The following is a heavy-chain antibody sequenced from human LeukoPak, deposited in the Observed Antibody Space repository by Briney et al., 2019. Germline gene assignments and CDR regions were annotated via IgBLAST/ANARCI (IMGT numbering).Heavy chain of an antibody. D-gene: IGHD2-15*01. Sequence: SRTLFLTCTVSGDSISSGSYYWSWIRQPAGKGLEWIGRIYTSGSTNYNPSLKSRVTILVDTSKNQFSLKLSSVTAADTAVYYCARERIDIVVLISGFDPWGQGILVTVSS. V-gene: IGHV4-61*02. J-gene: IGHJ5*02. CDR3: ARERIDIVVLISGFDP. CDR1: GDSISSGSYY. CDR2: IYTSGST.